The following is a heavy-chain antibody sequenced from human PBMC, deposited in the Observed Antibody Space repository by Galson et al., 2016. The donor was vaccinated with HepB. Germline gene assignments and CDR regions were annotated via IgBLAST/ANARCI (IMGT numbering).Heavy chain of an antibody. CDR3: AKDRTVSTPLHY. CDR2: INPSGITT. Sequence: SVKVSCKASGYIFSDYHLHWVRQAPGQGLEWMGAINPSGITTNYAQKFQGRVTMTSDTAKSTVYMEWSRLRSDDTAVYYCAKDRTVSTPLHYWGQGTLVTVSS. V-gene: IGHV1-46*03. D-gene: IGHD4-17*01. J-gene: IGHJ4*02. CDR1: GYIFSDYH.